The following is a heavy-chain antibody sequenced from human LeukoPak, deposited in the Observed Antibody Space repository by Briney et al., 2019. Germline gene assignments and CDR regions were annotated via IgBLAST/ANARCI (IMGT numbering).Heavy chain of an antibody. V-gene: IGHV3-30*02. CDR3: AKDREPIVVVLTTAIDY. D-gene: IGHD3-22*01. CDR2: IRYEGSNK. Sequence: PGGSLRLSCAASGFTFSNYGMHWVRQAPGKGLEWVAFIRYEGSNKKYADSAKGRFTISRDNSKNTLYLQMNSLRAEDTAVYYCAKDREPIVVVLTTAIDYWGQGTLVTVSS. J-gene: IGHJ4*02. CDR1: GFTFSNYG.